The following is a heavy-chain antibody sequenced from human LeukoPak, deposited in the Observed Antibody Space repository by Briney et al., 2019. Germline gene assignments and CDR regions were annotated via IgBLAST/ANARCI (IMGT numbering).Heavy chain of an antibody. J-gene: IGHJ3*02. CDR3: ATPYSYGAGAFDI. D-gene: IGHD5-18*01. Sequence: ASVKVSCKVSGYTLTELSMHWVRQAPGTGHEWKGGFDPEDGETIYAQKFQGRVTMTEDTSTDTAYMELSSLRSEDTAVYYCATPYSYGAGAFDIWGQGTMVTVSS. V-gene: IGHV1-24*01. CDR2: FDPEDGET. CDR1: GYTLTELS.